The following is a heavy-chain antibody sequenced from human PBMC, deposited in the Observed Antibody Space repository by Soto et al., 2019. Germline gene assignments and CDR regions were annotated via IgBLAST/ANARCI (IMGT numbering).Heavy chain of an antibody. CDR2: IYPGDSDT. CDR3: ARHSLATQPGDY. D-gene: IGHD5-12*01. J-gene: IGHJ4*02. V-gene: IGHV5-51*01. CDR1: GYSFSTYW. Sequence: GESLKISCKASGYSFSTYWIAWVRQRPGKGLDWIGIIYPGDSDTRYSPSFQGQVTISVDNSIDTAYLEWTTLRASDSAMYYCARHSLATQPGDYWGQGTRVTVSS.